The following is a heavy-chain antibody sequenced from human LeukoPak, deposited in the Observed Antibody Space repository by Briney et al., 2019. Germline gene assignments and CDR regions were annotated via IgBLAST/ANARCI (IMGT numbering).Heavy chain of an antibody. CDR1: GGSLNNYY. CDR3: ARHDFDFWSGHFGTMFDY. D-gene: IGHD3-3*01. V-gene: IGHV4-59*01. CDR2: VYYSGGT. J-gene: IGHJ4*02. Sequence: SETLSLTCTVSGGSLNNYYWTWIRQPPGKGLEWIGYVYYSGGTNYNPSLKSRVTISVDTSKNQFSLKLTSGTAADTAVYYCARHDFDFWSGHFGTMFDYWGLGTLVTVSS.